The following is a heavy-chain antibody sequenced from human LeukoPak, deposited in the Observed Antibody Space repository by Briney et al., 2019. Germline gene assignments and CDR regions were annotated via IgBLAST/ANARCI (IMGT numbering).Heavy chain of an antibody. Sequence: SVKVSCKASGYTFTSYGITWVRQAPGQGLEWMGRIIPILSIANYAQKFQGRVTITADKSTSTAYMELSSLRSEDTAVYYCARDLPPYYFDYWGQGTLVTVSS. V-gene: IGHV1-69*04. CDR2: IIPILSIA. J-gene: IGHJ4*02. CDR1: GYTFTSYG. CDR3: ARDLPPYYFDY.